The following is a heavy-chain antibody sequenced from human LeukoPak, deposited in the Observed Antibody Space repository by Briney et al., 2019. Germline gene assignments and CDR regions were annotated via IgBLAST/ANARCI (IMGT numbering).Heavy chain of an antibody. V-gene: IGHV3-30-3*01. Sequence: GGSLRLSCAASGFTFSSYAMHWVRQAPGKGLEWVAVISYGGSNKYYADSVKGRFTISRDNSKNTLYLQMNSLRAAETAVYYCARVDRRYCSGGSCYLTPFDYWGQGTLVTVSS. CDR2: ISYGGSNK. D-gene: IGHD2-15*01. CDR3: ARVDRRYCSGGSCYLTPFDY. CDR1: GFTFSSYA. J-gene: IGHJ4*02.